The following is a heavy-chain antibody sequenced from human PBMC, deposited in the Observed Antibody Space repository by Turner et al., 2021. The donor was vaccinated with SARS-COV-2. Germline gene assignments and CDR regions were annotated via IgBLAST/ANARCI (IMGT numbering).Heavy chain of an antibody. CDR3: ARPLHTGIIVVVPAAIASDY. V-gene: IGHV3-21*01. D-gene: IGHD2-2*02. CDR1: VFLYSSYS. J-gene: IGHJ4*02. CDR2: IRCSSSNR. Sequence: EVTLVESGGGLVAPGVSLRLSCAASVFLYSSYSMNWVRQAPGKGLEWFACIRCSSSNRYYADSVKGRFTSSRDNAKNALYLQMNSLRAEDTAVYFCARPLHTGIIVVVPAAIASDYWGQGTLVTVSS.